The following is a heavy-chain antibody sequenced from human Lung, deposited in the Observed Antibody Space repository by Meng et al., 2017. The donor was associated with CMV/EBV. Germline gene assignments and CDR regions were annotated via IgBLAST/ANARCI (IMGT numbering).Heavy chain of an antibody. Sequence: ESXKISXKGSGYSFTSYWIGWVRQMPGKGLEWMGIIYPGDSDTRYSPSFQGQVTISADKSISTAYLQWSSLKASDTAMYYCARQGITIFGVDYYYYYGMAIWGQGTXVTVAS. CDR1: GYSFTSYW. D-gene: IGHD3-3*01. V-gene: IGHV5-51*01. CDR2: IYPGDSDT. CDR3: ARQGITIFGVDYYYYYGMAI. J-gene: IGHJ6*02.